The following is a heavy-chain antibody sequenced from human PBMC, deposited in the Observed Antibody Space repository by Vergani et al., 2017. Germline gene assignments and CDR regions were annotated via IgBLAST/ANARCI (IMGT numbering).Heavy chain of an antibody. V-gene: IGHV4-39*01. CDR3: ARLQGAYSSSWDDAFDI. D-gene: IGHD6-13*01. J-gene: IGHJ3*02. Sequence: QLQLQESGPGLVKPSETLSLTCTVSGGSISSSSYYWGWIRQPPGKGLEWIGSIYYSGSTYYNPSLKSRVTISVDTSKNQISLKLSSVTAADTAVYYCARLQGAYSSSWDDAFDIWGQGTMVTVSS. CDR2: IYYSGST. CDR1: GGSISSSSYY.